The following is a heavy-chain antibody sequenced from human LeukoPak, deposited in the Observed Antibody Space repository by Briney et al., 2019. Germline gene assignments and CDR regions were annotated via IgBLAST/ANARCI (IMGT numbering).Heavy chain of an antibody. CDR2: IYYSGST. CDR1: GGSISSGDYY. V-gene: IGHV4-30-4*01. J-gene: IGHJ4*02. D-gene: IGHD5-18*01. CDR3: ASRGYTYGHFDY. Sequence: SQTLSLTCTVSGGSISSGDYYWSWIRQPPGKALEWIGYIYYSGSTYYNPSLKSRVTISIDTSKNQFSLKLSSVTAADTAMYYCASRGYTYGHFDYWGPGTLVAVSS.